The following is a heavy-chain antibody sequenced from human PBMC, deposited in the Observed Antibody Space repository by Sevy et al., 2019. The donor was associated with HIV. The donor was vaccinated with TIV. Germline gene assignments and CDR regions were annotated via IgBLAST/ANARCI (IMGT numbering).Heavy chain of an antibody. Sequence: GGSLRLSCAASGFTFSSYGMHWVRQAPGKGLEWVAVIRYDGSNKYYADSVKGRFTISRDNSKNTLYLQMNSLRAEDTAVYYCARAIVPAAISNGWFDPWGQGTLVTVSS. J-gene: IGHJ5*02. CDR1: GFTFSSYG. CDR2: IRYDGSNK. CDR3: ARAIVPAAISNGWFDP. D-gene: IGHD2-2*02. V-gene: IGHV3-33*01.